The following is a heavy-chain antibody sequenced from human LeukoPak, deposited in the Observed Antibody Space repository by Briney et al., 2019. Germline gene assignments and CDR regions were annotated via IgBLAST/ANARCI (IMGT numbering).Heavy chain of an antibody. CDR2: ITSSSTYI. Sequence: PGGSLRLSCAASGFVLSSYTMKWVRQAPGKGPDWVSSITSSSTYIDYADSVKGRFTISRDNAKNSLYLEMNSLRAEDTAVYYCARDAGGPSDYWGQGTLVTVPS. D-gene: IGHD3-10*01. CDR1: GFVLSSYT. J-gene: IGHJ4*02. CDR3: ARDAGGPSDY. V-gene: IGHV3-21*01.